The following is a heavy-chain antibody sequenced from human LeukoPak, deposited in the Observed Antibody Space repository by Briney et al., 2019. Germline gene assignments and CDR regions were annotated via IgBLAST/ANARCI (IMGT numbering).Heavy chain of an antibody. V-gene: IGHV1-69*05. CDR1: GGPFSSYA. CDR3: ARERTGGATGAFDI. Sequence: SVKVSCKASGGPFSSYAISWVRPAPGQGLEWMGGIIPIFGTANYAQKFQGRVTITTDESTSTAYMELSSLRSEDTAVYYCARERTGGATGAFDIWGQGTMVTVSS. J-gene: IGHJ3*02. D-gene: IGHD1-26*01. CDR2: IIPIFGTA.